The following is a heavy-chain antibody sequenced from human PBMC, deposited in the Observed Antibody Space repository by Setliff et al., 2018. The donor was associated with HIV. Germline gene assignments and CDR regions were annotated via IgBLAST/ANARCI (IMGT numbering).Heavy chain of an antibody. CDR2: IYWDNDV. D-gene: IGHD3-10*01. J-gene: IGHJ4*01. Sequence: PPGEGLEWLALIYWDNDVRYNPSLERRLTITKDTSKNQVVLTMSNMDPLDTATYFCAHVNYYRDVYFDSWGQGILVTVSS. CDR3: AHVNYYRDVYFDS. V-gene: IGHV2-5*02.